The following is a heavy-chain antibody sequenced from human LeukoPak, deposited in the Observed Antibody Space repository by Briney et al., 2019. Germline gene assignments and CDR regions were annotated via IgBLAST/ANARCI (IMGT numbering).Heavy chain of an antibody. V-gene: IGHV3-21*01. CDR1: GFTFSSYS. J-gene: IGHJ3*02. Sequence: GRSLRLSCAASGFTFSSYSMNWVRQAPGKGLEWVSSISSRSSYIYHADSVKGRFTISRDNAKNSLYLQMNSLRAEDTAVYYCAREAYYYDSSGYVHDAFDIWGQGTVVTVSS. CDR3: AREAYYYDSSGYVHDAFDI. D-gene: IGHD3-22*01. CDR2: ISSRSSYI.